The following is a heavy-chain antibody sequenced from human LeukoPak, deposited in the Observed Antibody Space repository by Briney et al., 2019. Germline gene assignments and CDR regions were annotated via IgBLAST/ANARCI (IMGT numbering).Heavy chain of an antibody. J-gene: IGHJ4*02. CDR2: IYYSGST. Sequence: PSETLSLTCTVSGGSISSHYWSWIRQPPGKGLEWIGYIYYSGSTNYNPSLKSRVTISVDTSKNQFSLKLSSVTAADTAVYYCARSGWFPGYYFDYWGQGTLVTVSS. V-gene: IGHV4-59*11. CDR1: GGSISSHY. D-gene: IGHD2-15*01. CDR3: ARSGWFPGYYFDY.